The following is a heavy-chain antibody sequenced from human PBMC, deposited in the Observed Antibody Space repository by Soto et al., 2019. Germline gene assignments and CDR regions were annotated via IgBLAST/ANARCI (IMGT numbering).Heavy chain of an antibody. CDR1: GYTFTRYG. D-gene: IGHD3-10*01. Sequence: ASVKVSCKASGYTFTRYGISWVRQAPGQGLEWMGWISAYNGNTNYAQKLQGRVTMTTDTSTSTAYMELRSLRSDDTAVYYCARDSGSGTYYYYYGMDVWGQGTTVTVSS. J-gene: IGHJ6*02. CDR2: ISAYNGNT. CDR3: ARDSGSGTYYYYYGMDV. V-gene: IGHV1-18*01.